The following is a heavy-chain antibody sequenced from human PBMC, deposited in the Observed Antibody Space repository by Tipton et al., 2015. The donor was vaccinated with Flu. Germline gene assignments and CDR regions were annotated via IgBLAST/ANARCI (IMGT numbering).Heavy chain of an antibody. D-gene: IGHD3-22*01. V-gene: IGHV3-23*01. CDR2: ISGSGGST. J-gene: IGHJ3*02. CDR1: GFTFSSYA. CDR3: AKDRWGDYYDSSGYYYADAFDI. Sequence: SLRLSCAASGFTFSSYAMSWVRQAPGKGLEWVSAISGSGGSTYYADSVKGRFTISRDSSKNTLYLQMNSLRAEDTAVYYCAKDRWGDYYDSSGYYYADAFDIWGQGTMVTVSS.